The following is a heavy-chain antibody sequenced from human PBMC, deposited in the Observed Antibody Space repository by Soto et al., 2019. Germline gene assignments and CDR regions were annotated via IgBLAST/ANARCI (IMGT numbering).Heavy chain of an antibody. CDR1: GFRFSSYW. D-gene: IGHD2-2*01. V-gene: IGHV3-7*01. J-gene: IGHJ3*02. CDR3: ARDRGYSTFDI. CDR2: MNQGGSEI. Sequence: VWPLRLSCGPSGFRFSSYWMSWVRQAPGKGLEWVANMNQGGSEINYVDSVRGRFTISRDNAKNLLYLQMNSLRVEDTAVYHCARDRGYSTFDIWGQGTMVTVSS.